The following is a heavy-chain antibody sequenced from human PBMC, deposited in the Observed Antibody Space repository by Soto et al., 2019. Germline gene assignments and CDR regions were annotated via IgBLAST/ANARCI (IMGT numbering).Heavy chain of an antibody. D-gene: IGHD3-3*01. V-gene: IGHV4-59*01. Sequence: SETLSLTCAVSGASISSYYWSWIRQPPGKGLEWIGYIYYSGSTNYNPSLKSRVTISLDTSKNQFSLKLSSVTAADTAIYYCARTHYDFWSGYAQYYFDYWGHETLVTVSS. CDR3: ARTHYDFWSGYAQYYFDY. J-gene: IGHJ4*01. CDR2: IYYSGST. CDR1: GASISSYY.